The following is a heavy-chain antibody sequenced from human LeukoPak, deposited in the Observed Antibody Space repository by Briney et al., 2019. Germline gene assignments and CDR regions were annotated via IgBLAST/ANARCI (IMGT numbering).Heavy chain of an antibody. Sequence: GSLRLSCAASGFTFSSYGMHWVRQAPGKGLEWVAVISYDGSNKYYADSVKGRFTISRDNSKNALYLQMNSLRAGDTAVYYCAKDSQRTGTTDYWGQGTLVTVSS. CDR1: GFTFSSYG. CDR3: AKDSQRTGTTDY. CDR2: ISYDGSNK. V-gene: IGHV3-30*18. J-gene: IGHJ4*02. D-gene: IGHD1-7*01.